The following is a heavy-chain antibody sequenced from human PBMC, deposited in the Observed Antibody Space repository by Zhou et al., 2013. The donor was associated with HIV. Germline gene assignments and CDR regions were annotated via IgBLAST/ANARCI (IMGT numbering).Heavy chain of an antibody. Sequence: QVQLVQSGAEVKKPGSSVKVSCKASGGTLSNYAISWVRQAPGQGLEWMGRIIPSFGTRNYAQNFQDRVTISADESSNTVNMQLSSLRSDDTAVYYCARDGGFDDSSGFDSWGQGTLVTVSS. CDR3: ARDGGFDDSSGFDS. CDR2: IIPSFGTR. V-gene: IGHV1-69*13. J-gene: IGHJ4*02. CDR1: GGTLSNYA. D-gene: IGHD3-22*01.